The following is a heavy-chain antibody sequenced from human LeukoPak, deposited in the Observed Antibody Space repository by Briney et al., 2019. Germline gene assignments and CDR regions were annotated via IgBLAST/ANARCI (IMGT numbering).Heavy chain of an antibody. CDR3: AKDEPLVPFDI. CDR1: GFTFSSYG. CDR2: IEYDGTTK. D-gene: IGHD6-6*01. V-gene: IGHV3-30*02. Sequence: GGSLRLSCATSGFTFSSYGMHWVRQAPGKGPEWVVSIEYDGTTKFYGDPMKGRFTISRDNSKNTVFLQMKSLRTDDTAVYYCAKDEPLVPFDIWGQGTLVTASS. J-gene: IGHJ4*02.